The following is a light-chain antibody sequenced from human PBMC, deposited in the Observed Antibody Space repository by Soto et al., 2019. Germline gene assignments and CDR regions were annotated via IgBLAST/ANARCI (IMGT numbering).Light chain of an antibody. CDR2: DVS. CDR1: SSDVGGYNY. J-gene: IGLJ2*01. Sequence: QSALTQPASVSGSPGQSITISCTGTSSDVGGYNYVSWYQQHPGKAPKLMIYDVSNRPSGVSNRFSGSKSGNTASLTISGLQAEDEADYYCNSYTSSGTLLCGGGTQLTVL. CDR3: NSYTSSGTLL. V-gene: IGLV2-14*01.